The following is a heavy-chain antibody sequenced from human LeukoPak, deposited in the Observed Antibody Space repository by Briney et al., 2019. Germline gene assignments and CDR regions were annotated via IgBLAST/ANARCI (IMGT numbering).Heavy chain of an antibody. J-gene: IGHJ4*02. CDR3: ARVDVGATSDY. V-gene: IGHV3-48*03. CDR2: ISSSGSTI. Sequence: GGSLRLSCAASGFTFSSYEMNWVRQAPGKGLEWVSYISSSGSTIYYADSVKGRFTISRDNAKNSLYLQMKSLRAEDTAVYYCARVDVGATSDYWGQGTLVTVSS. D-gene: IGHD1-26*01. CDR1: GFTFSSYE.